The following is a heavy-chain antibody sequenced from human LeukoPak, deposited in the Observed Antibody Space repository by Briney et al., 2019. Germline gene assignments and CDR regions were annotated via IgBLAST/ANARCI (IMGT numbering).Heavy chain of an antibody. CDR2: TYYRSKWYN. Sequence: SQTLTLTCPISGDSVSSNSAAWHWPRQSPSRGLEWLGRTYYRSKWYNDYAVSVKSRITINPDTSKNQFSLKLNSVTPEDTAVYYCALVLRGSNAFDYWGQGTLVTVSS. D-gene: IGHD2/OR15-2a*01. J-gene: IGHJ4*02. CDR3: ALVLRGSNAFDY. V-gene: IGHV6-1*01. CDR1: GDSVSSNSAA.